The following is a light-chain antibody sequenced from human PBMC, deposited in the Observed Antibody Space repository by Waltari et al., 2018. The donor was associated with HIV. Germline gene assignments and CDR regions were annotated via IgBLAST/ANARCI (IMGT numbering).Light chain of an antibody. V-gene: IGKV1-6*01. CDR3: MHDYNYPRT. CDR2: SAS. J-gene: IGKJ4*02. CDR1: QGIGND. Sequence: AIQMTQSPPSLSASVGGRVTITCRASQGIGNDLGWYQQQPGKPPKLLIYSASRLQSGVASRFSGSGSGTDFTLTISGLRPEDCATYYCMHDYNYPRTFGRGTRLEIK.